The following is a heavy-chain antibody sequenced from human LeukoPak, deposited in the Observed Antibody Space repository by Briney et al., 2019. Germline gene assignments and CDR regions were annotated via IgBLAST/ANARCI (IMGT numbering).Heavy chain of an antibody. CDR2: IYHSGST. CDR3: AGLLNGGASHWFDP. Sequence: PSQTLSLTCAVSGASISNTGYYWGWIRQPPGKGLEWIGNIYHSGSTYYSPSLKSRVTLSVDTSKNQFSLKLSSVTAADTAVYYCAGLLNGGASHWFDPWGQGTLVTVSS. D-gene: IGHD7-27*01. CDR1: GASISNTGYY. J-gene: IGHJ5*02. V-gene: IGHV4-39*01.